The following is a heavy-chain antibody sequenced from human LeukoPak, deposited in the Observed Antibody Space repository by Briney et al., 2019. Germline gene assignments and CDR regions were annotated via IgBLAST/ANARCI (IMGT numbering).Heavy chain of an antibody. D-gene: IGHD3-9*01. CDR2: ISSSGTTI. V-gene: IGHV3-48*03. J-gene: IGHJ4*02. Sequence: GGSLRLSCAASGFTFSSFEMNWVRQAPGKGLEWVSYISSSGTTIYYADSVKGRFTISRDISKNTLYLQMNSLSAEDTAIYYCAKWGDYDVLTGYYDSDYWGQGTLVTVSS. CDR3: AKWGDYDVLTGYYDSDY. CDR1: GFTFSSFE.